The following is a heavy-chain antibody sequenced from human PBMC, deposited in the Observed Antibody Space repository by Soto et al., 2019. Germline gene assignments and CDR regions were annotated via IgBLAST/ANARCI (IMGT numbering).Heavy chain of an antibody. J-gene: IGHJ4*02. CDR3: ARDRLRGYDSSGFYS. D-gene: IGHD3-22*01. CDR2: INPSDGNR. V-gene: IGHV1-18*01. CDR1: GYSFSFFG. Sequence: ASVKASCKASGYSFSFFGIKLGRPAPGQRLEWMGWINPSDGNRNFAQKFEDRVTMTTATSTNTVFLELRSLKSDDTAIYYCARDRLRGYDSSGFYSWGQGTMVTVSS.